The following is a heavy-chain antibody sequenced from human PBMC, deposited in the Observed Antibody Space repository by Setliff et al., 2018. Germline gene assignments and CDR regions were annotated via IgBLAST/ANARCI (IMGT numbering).Heavy chain of an antibody. V-gene: IGHV4-34*01. CDR3: ARVPKIWVKGNYYSYYMDV. Sequence: SETLSLTCAVYGGSFSAYYWSWIRQPPGRGLEWIGEINHSGSTNYNPSRKSRVIISVDTSLNQVSLELSAVTAADTAVYYCARVPKIWVKGNYYSYYMDVWDQGTTVTVSS. D-gene: IGHD3-10*01. CDR2: INHSGST. CDR1: GGSFSAYY. J-gene: IGHJ6*03.